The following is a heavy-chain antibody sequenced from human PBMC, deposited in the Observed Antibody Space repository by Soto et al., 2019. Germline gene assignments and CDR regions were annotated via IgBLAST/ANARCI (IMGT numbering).Heavy chain of an antibody. D-gene: IGHD3-10*01. Sequence: QVQLQESGPGLVKPSQTLSLTCTVSGGSISSGDYYWSWIRQPPGKGLEWIGYIYYSGSTYYNPSLTRRVTISVAPSKNQFSLKLSSVTAADTAVYYCARVDSEGWFDPWGQGTLVTVSS. J-gene: IGHJ5*02. CDR2: IYYSGST. CDR3: ARVDSEGWFDP. V-gene: IGHV4-30-4*01. CDR1: GGSISSGDYY.